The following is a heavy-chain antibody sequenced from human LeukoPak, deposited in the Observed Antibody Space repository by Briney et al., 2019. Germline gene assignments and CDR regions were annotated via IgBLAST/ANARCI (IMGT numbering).Heavy chain of an antibody. Sequence: GGSLRLSCAASGFTFSSYSMNWVRQAPGKGLEWVSSISSSSSYIYYADSVKGRFTISRDNAKNSLYLQMNSLRAEDTAVYYCAKDSPDTAMVLDAFDIWGQGTMVTVSS. CDR2: ISSSSSYI. J-gene: IGHJ3*02. CDR3: AKDSPDTAMVLDAFDI. CDR1: GFTFSSYS. D-gene: IGHD5-18*01. V-gene: IGHV3-21*04.